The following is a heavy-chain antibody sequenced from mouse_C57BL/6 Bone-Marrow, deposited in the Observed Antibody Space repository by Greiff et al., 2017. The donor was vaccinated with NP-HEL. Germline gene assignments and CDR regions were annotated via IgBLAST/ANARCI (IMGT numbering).Heavy chain of an antibody. V-gene: IGHV1-26*01. CDR2: INPNNGGT. J-gene: IGHJ1*03. Sequence: EVQLQQSGPELVKPGASVKISCKASGYTFTDYYMNWVKQSHGKSLEWIGDINPNNGGTSYNQKFKGKATLTVDKSSCTAYMELRSLTSEDSAVYYCARWVTTVVAPSYWYFDVWGTGTTVTVSS. CDR1: GYTFTDYY. D-gene: IGHD1-1*01. CDR3: ARWVTTVVAPSYWYFDV.